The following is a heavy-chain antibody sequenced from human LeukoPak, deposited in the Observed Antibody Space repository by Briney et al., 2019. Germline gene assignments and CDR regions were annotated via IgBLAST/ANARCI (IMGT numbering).Heavy chain of an antibody. CDR2: ISAYNGNT. CDR1: GGTFSSYA. Sequence: ASVKVSCKASGGTFSSYAISWVRQAPGQGLEWMGWISAYNGNTNYAQKLQGRVTMTTDTSTSTAYMELRSLRSDDTAVYYCARARSYWGAFDIWGQGTMVTVSS. V-gene: IGHV1-18*01. J-gene: IGHJ3*02. D-gene: IGHD1-26*01. CDR3: ARARSYWGAFDI.